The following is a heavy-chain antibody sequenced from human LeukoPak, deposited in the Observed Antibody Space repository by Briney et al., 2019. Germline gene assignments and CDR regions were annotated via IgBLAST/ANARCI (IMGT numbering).Heavy chain of an antibody. J-gene: IGHJ6*03. V-gene: IGHV4-38-2*02. CDR2: IYHSGST. Sequence: SETLSLTCTVSGYSISSGYYWGWIRQPPGKGLEWIGSIYHSGSTYYNPSLKSRVTISVDTSKNQFSLKLSSVTAADTAVYYCARVGYYYGSGSFEYYYYYYMDVWGKGTTVTVSS. CDR3: ARVGYYYGSGSFEYYYYYYMDV. CDR1: GYSISSGYY. D-gene: IGHD3-10*01.